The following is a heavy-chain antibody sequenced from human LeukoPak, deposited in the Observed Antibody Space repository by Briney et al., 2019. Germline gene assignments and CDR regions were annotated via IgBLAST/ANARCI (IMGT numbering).Heavy chain of an antibody. J-gene: IGHJ4*02. CDR2: ISYDGSNK. CDR3: ARAREGFDY. Sequence: GRSLRLSCAASGFTFSSYAMHWVRQAPGKGLEWVAVISYDGSNKYYADSVKGRFTISRDNSKNTLYLQMNSPRAEDTAVYYCARAREGFDYWGQGTLVTVSS. V-gene: IGHV3-30-3*01. D-gene: IGHD3-10*01. CDR1: GFTFSSYA.